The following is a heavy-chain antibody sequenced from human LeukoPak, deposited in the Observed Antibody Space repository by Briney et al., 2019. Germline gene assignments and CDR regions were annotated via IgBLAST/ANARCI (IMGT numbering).Heavy chain of an antibody. CDR1: GGFINSGDYY. J-gene: IGHJ4*02. V-gene: IGHV4-30-4*02. Sequence: SETLSLTCTVSGGFINSGDYYWSWIRQPPGKGLEWIGYIYYSGNTFYNPSLKSRVTISVDTSKNQFSLKLSSVTAADTAVYYCAREAWKAYFDYWGQGTLVTVSS. CDR3: AREAWKAYFDY. CDR2: IYYSGNT. D-gene: IGHD1-1*01.